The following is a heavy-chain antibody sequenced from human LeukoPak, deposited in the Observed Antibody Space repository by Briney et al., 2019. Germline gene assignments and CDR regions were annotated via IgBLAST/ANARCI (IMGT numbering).Heavy chain of an antibody. V-gene: IGHV3-21*01. Sequence: GGSLRLSCAASGFTFSSYSMNWVRQAPGKGLEWVSSISSSSSYIYYADSVKGRFTISRDNAKNSLYLQMNSLRAEDTAVYYCARPEHESHPWELLRDYYYYMDVWGKGTTVTVSS. CDR2: ISSSSSYI. CDR3: ARPEHESHPWELLRDYYYYMDV. J-gene: IGHJ6*03. CDR1: GFTFSSYS. D-gene: IGHD1-26*01.